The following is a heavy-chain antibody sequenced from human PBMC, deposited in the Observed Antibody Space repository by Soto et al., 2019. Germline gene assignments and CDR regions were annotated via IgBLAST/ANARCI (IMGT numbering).Heavy chain of an antibody. Sequence: GPSRCRGCPRSWIKQHPGKGLEWIGYIYYSGSTYYNPSLKSRVTISVDTSKNQFSLKLSSVTAADTAVYYCAREPGAWGQGTLVTVSS. CDR3: AREPGA. D-gene: IGHD3-10*01. CDR2: IYYSGST. J-gene: IGHJ4*02. V-gene: IGHV4-31*02. CDR1: GPSRCRGCP.